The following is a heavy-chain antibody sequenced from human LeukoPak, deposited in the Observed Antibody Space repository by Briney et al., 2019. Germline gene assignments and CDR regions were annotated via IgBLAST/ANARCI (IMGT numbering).Heavy chain of an antibody. CDR2: IHYDGARS. D-gene: IGHD3-10*01. V-gene: IGHV3-30*02. J-gene: IGHJ4*02. CDR1: GFTFSGYG. Sequence: GGSLRLSCAASGFTFSGYGMHWVRQAPGKGLEWVAFIHYDGARSYYADSVKGRFTISRDNSRNTLYLQMNSLRPEDTAVYYCAKAIWVAATSSWFCLDYWGQGTLVTVTS. CDR3: AKAIWVAATSSWFCLDY.